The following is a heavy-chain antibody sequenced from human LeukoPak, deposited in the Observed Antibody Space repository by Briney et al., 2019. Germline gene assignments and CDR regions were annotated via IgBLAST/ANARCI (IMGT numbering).Heavy chain of an antibody. D-gene: IGHD6-25*01. CDR3: GRAFPPLRTSAAGDL. V-gene: IGHV3-21*01. CDR1: GFTFSDYD. Sequence: GGSLRLSRSASGFTFSDYDMNWVRQAPGKGLEWVSSISYLSSHVYFGASVKGRFSISRDNAKNSLYLQMNSLGAEDTAIYYCGRAFPPLRTSAAGDLWGQGILVTVSS. J-gene: IGHJ4*02. CDR2: ISYLSSHV.